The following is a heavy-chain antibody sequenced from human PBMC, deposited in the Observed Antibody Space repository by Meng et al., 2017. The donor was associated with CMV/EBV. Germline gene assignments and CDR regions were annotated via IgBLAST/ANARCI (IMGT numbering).Heavy chain of an antibody. CDR1: GFTFSSYG. CDR2: IWYDGSNK. Sequence: GESLKISCAASGFTFSSYGMHWVRQAPGKGLEWVAVIWYDGSNKYYADSVKGRFTISRDNSKNTLYLQMNSLRAEDTAVYYCARDGTSDAFDIWGQGTMVTVSS. V-gene: IGHV3-33*01. D-gene: IGHD1-1*01. CDR3: ARDGTSDAFDI. J-gene: IGHJ3*02.